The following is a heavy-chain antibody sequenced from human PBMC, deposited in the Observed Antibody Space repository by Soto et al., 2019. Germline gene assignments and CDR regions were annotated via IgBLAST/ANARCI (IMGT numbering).Heavy chain of an antibody. J-gene: IGHJ6*02. CDR3: ATTPPMAVAGTPNYYYYYGIDV. D-gene: IGHD6-19*01. Sequence: ASVKVSCKVSGSTLTDLSMHWVRQAPGKGLEWMGGFDPEDGETIYAQKFQGRVTMTEDTSTDTAYMELSSLRSEDTAVYYCATTPPMAVAGTPNYYYYYGIDVWGQGTTVTVSS. CDR1: GSTLTDLS. V-gene: IGHV1-24*01. CDR2: FDPEDGET.